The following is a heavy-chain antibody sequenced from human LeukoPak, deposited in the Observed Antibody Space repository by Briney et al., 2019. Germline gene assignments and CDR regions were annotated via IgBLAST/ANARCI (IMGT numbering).Heavy chain of an antibody. Sequence: ASVKVSCKASGYTFTSYDINWVRQATGQGLEWMGWMNPNSGNTGYAQKFQGRVTMTRNTSISTAYMELSSLRSEDTAVYYCARGPDRITISFHWFDPWGQGTLVTVSS. CDR2: MNPNSGNT. J-gene: IGHJ5*02. V-gene: IGHV1-8*01. D-gene: IGHD3-9*01. CDR3: ARGPDRITISFHWFDP. CDR1: GYTFTSYD.